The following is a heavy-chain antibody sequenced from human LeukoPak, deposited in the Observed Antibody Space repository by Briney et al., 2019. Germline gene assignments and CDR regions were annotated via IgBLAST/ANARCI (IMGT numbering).Heavy chain of an antibody. J-gene: IGHJ6*03. CDR3: ARETLWFGELHHYYYYMDV. D-gene: IGHD3-10*01. CDR1: GYTFTSYG. Sequence: ASVKVSCKASGYTFTSYGISWVRQAPGQGLEWMGWISAYNGNTTYAQKLQGRVTMTHDTSTSAAYMELRSLRSDDTGVYYCARETLWFGELHHYYYYMDVWGKGTTVTVSS. CDR2: ISAYNGNT. V-gene: IGHV1-18*01.